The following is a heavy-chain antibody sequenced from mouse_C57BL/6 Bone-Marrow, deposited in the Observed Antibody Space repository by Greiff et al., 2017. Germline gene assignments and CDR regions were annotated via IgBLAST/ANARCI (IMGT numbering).Heavy chain of an antibody. CDR1: GYTFTSYW. J-gene: IGHJ3*01. V-gene: IGHV1-59*01. D-gene: IGHD1-1*01. CDR3: ARSSLSPGFAY. CDR2: IDPSDSYT. Sequence: QVHVKQPGAELVRPGTSVKLSCKASGYTFTSYWMHWVKQRPGQGLEWIGVIDPSDSYTNYNQKFKGKATLTVDTSSSTAYMQLSSLTSEDSAVYYCARSSLSPGFAYWGQGTLVTVSA.